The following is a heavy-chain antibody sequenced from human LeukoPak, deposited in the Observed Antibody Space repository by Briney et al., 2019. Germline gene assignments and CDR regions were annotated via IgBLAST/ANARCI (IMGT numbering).Heavy chain of an antibody. CDR3: ARDSVEDYYDSSGPVSSPGWFDP. D-gene: IGHD3-22*01. V-gene: IGHV4-30-4*01. CDR2: IYYSGST. J-gene: IGHJ5*02. CDR1: GGSFSGYY. Sequence: SETLSLTCAVYGGSFSGYYWSWIRQPPGKGLEWIGYIYYSGSTYYNPSLKSRVTISVDTSKNQFSLKLSSVTAADTAVYYCARDSVEDYYDSSGPVSSPGWFDPWGQGTLVTVSS.